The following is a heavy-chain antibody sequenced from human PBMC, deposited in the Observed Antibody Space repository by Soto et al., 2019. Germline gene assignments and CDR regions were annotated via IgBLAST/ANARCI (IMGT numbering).Heavy chain of an antibody. Sequence: QVQLVESGGGVVQPGRSLRLSCAASGFTFSSYGMHWVRQAPGKGLEWVAVISYDGSNKYYADSVKGRFTISRDNSKNTLYLQMNSLRAEDTAVYYWAKSETPGYYYYYGMDVWGQGTTVTVSS. V-gene: IGHV3-30*18. D-gene: IGHD3-10*01. CDR2: ISYDGSNK. J-gene: IGHJ6*02. CDR1: GFTFSSYG. CDR3: AKSETPGYYYYYGMDV.